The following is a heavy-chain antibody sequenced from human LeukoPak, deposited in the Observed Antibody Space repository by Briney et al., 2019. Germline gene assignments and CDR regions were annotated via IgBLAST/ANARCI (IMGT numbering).Heavy chain of an antibody. CDR3: AREESGGYFDY. Sequence: ASVKVSCKASGYTFSNYYMHWLRQAPAQGLEWMGLTNAKGTGTNYAQKFRGRVTLTRDTSTTTVYMELSSLRSEDSAVYYCAREESGGYFDYWGQGTLVTVSS. D-gene: IGHD2-8*02. J-gene: IGHJ4*02. V-gene: IGHV1-46*01. CDR1: GYTFSNYY. CDR2: TNAKGTGT.